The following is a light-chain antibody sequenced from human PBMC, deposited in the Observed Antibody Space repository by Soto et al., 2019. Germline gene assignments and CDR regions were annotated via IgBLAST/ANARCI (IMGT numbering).Light chain of an antibody. V-gene: IGKV1-33*01. CDR3: QQYDNLPPYT. CDR2: DAS. CDR1: QSISSY. J-gene: IGKJ2*01. Sequence: DIQMTQSPSSLSASVGDRVTITCRASQSISSYLNWYQQKPGKAPKLLIYDASSLETGVPSRFSGSGSGTDFTFTISSLQPEDIATYYCQQYDNLPPYTFGQGTKVDIK.